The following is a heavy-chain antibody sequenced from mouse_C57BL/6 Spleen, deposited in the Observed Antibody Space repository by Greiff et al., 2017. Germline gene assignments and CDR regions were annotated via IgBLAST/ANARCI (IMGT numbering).Heavy chain of an antibody. CDR1: GFSFNTYA. J-gene: IGHJ3*01. V-gene: IGHV10-1*01. D-gene: IGHD1-1*01. Sequence: EVQVVESGGGLVQPKGSLKLSCAASGFSFNTYAMNWVRQAPGKGLEWVARIRSKSNNNATYYADSVKDRFTISRDDSESMLYLQMNTLKTEDTGMYYCVRGGSNPLFAYWGQGTLVTVFA. CDR3: VRGGSNPLFAY. CDR2: IRSKSNNNAT.